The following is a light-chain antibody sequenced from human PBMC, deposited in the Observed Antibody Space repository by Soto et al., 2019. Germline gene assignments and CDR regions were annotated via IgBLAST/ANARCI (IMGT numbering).Light chain of an antibody. CDR2: EVS. Sequence: QSALTQPPSASGSPGQSVTISCTGTSSDVGGYNYVSWYQQHPGKAPKLMIYEVSKQPSGVPDRFSGSKSGNTASLTVSGLQAEDEADYYCSSYAGSNVVFGGGTKLTVL. CDR3: SSYAGSNVV. J-gene: IGLJ2*01. V-gene: IGLV2-8*01. CDR1: SSDVGGYNY.